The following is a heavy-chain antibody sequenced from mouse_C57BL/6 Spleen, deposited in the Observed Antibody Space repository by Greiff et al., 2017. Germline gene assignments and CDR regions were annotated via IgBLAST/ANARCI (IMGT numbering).Heavy chain of an antibody. V-gene: IGHV3-8*01. J-gene: IGHJ2*01. CDR2: ISYSGST. Sequence: VQLQQSGPGLAKPSPTLSLTCSVTGYSITSDYWNWIRTFPGNKLDYMGYISYSGSTYYNPSLKSRISITRDTSKNQYYLQLNSVTTEDTATYXCAREGDVGFDYWGQGTTLTVSS. CDR1: GYSITSDY. D-gene: IGHD3-3*01. CDR3: AREGDVGFDY.